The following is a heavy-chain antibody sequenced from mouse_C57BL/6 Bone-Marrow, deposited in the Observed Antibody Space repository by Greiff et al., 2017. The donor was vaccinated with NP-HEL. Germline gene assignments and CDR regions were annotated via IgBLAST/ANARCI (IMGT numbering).Heavy chain of an antibody. CDR2: ISNGGGST. V-gene: IGHV5-12*01. CDR1: GFTFSDYY. J-gene: IGHJ1*03. CDR3: ARPYYGSSYGYFDV. Sequence: EVKLVESGGGLVQPGGSLKLSCAASGFTFSDYYMYWVRQTPEKRLEWVAYISNGGGSTYYPDTVKGRFTISRDNAKNTLYLQMSRLKSEDTAMYYCARPYYGSSYGYFDVWGTGTTVTVSS. D-gene: IGHD1-1*01.